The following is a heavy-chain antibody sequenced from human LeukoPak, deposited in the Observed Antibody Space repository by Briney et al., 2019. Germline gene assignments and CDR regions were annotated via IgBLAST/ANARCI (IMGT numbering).Heavy chain of an antibody. V-gene: IGHV4-59*01. CDR3: ARGRNCLQICY. J-gene: IGHJ4*02. Sequence: TSETLTLTCTVSGGSLSSYYWTWLRQPTGKGLEWITYIQFGWSANYNPSLKIRVTISVYTSKKHFSLKLNSVTGADTIVYYCARGRNCLQICYWGERTLVTVSS. CDR1: GGSLSSYY. CDR2: IQFGWSA. D-gene: IGHD5/OR15-5a*01.